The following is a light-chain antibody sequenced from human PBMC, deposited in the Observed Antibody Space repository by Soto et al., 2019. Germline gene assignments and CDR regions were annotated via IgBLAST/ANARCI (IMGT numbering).Light chain of an antibody. CDR2: GNN. J-gene: IGLJ1*01. V-gene: IGLV1-44*01. CDR1: SSNIGSNN. CDR3: AAWDDSLNGYV. Sequence: QSVLTQPPSASGTPGQRVTISCSGSSSNIGSNNVNWYQHLPGTAPKLLIYGNNQRPSGVPDRFSGSKSGTSASLAISGLQSEDEADYYCAAWDDSLNGYVFGTGTKVTVL.